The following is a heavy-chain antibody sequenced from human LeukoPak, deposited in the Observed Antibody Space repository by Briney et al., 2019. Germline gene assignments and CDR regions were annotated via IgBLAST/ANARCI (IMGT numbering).Heavy chain of an antibody. Sequence: GGSLRLSCAASGFTFSSYSMNWVRQAPGKGLEWVSYISSSGSTKYYADSVKGRFTISRDNAQNSLYLQMNSLRDEDTAVYYCAIEGYCSGGTCYTNWFDPWGQGTLVTVSS. CDR3: AIEGYCSGGTCYTNWFDP. CDR1: GFTFSSYS. J-gene: IGHJ5*02. CDR2: ISSSGSTK. D-gene: IGHD2-15*01. V-gene: IGHV3-48*02.